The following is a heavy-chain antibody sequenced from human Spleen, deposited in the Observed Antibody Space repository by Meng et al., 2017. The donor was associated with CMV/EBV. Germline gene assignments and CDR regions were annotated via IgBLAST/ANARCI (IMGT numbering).Heavy chain of an antibody. CDR2: VSGGGGTT. V-gene: IGHV3-23*01. CDR1: GFTFSSYA. Sequence: GGSLRLSCAASGFTFSSYAMSWVRQAPGKGLEWVSDVSGGGGTTYYADSVKGRFSISRDNSKNTLYLQMHSLRGEDTALYYCARISGYSYGFDYWGQGTLVTVSS. CDR3: ARISGYSYGFDY. D-gene: IGHD5-18*01. J-gene: IGHJ4*02.